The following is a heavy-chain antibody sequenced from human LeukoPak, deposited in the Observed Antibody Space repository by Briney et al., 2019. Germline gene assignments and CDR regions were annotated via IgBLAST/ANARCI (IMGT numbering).Heavy chain of an antibody. D-gene: IGHD1-26*01. CDR3: AKHMRATNTYSFFGLDV. CDR2: INWSGGGT. V-gene: IGHV3-9*01. CDR1: GFTFTDYG. J-gene: IGHJ6*02. Sequence: GRSLRLSCAATGFTFTDYGMHWVRQPPGKVLEWVSSINWSGGGTDYADSVKGRFTISRDNAKNSLYLQLSSLRPEDTALYYCAKHMRATNTYSFFGLDVWGQGTTVTVSS.